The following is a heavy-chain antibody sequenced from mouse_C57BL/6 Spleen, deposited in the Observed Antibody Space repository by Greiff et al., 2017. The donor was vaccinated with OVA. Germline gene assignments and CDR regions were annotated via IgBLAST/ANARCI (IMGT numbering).Heavy chain of an antibody. V-gene: IGHV1-61*01. D-gene: IGHD1-1*01. CDR1: GYTFTSYW. CDR2: IYPSDSET. J-gene: IGHJ2*01. Sequence: VQLQQSGAELVRPGSSVKLSCKASGYTFTSYWMDWVKQRPGQGLEWIGNIYPSDSETHYNQKFKDKATLTVDKSSSTAYMQLSSLTSEDSAVYYCARRTTVPSYFDYWGQGTTLTVSS. CDR3: ARRTTVPSYFDY.